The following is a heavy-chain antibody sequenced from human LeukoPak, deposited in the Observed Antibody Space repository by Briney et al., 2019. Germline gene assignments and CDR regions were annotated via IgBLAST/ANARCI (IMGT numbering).Heavy chain of an antibody. CDR1: GGSISSSSYY. J-gene: IGHJ4*02. CDR2: IYYSGST. CDR3: ARRLAGTEDY. Sequence: SETLPLTCTVSGGSISSSSYYWGWIRQPPGKGLEWIGSIYYSGSTYYNPSLKSRVTISVDTSKNQFSLKLTSVTAADTAVYYCARRLAGTEDYWGQGTLVTVSS. V-gene: IGHV4-39*01. D-gene: IGHD6-13*01.